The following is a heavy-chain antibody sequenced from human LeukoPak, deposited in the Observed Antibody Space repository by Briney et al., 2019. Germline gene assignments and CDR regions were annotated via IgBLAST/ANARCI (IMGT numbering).Heavy chain of an antibody. V-gene: IGHV4-59*01. CDR3: ARRSSSHFDY. CDR1: GGSISSYY. CDR2: IYYSGST. D-gene: IGHD2-2*01. Sequence: SETLSLTCTVSGGSISSYYGSWIRQPPGKGLEWVGYIYYSGSTNYNPSLKSRVTISVDTSKNQFSLKLSSVTAADTAVYYCARRSSSHFDYWGQGTLVTVSS. J-gene: IGHJ4*02.